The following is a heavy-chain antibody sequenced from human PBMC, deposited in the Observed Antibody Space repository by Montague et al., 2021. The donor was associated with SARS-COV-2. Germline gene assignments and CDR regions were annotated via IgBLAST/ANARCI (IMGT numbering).Heavy chain of an antibody. CDR3: ARLWDTVYYYYGMDV. D-gene: IGHD1-26*01. CDR1: GGSISSSSYY. V-gene: IGHV4-39*01. Sequence: SETLSLTCAVSGGSISSSSYYWGWIRRPPGKGLEWIGSIHYSGSTYYNPSLKSRVSISVDTSKNQFSLKLSSVTAADTAVYYRARLWDTVYYYYGMDVWGQGTTVTVSS. J-gene: IGHJ6*02. CDR2: IHYSGST.